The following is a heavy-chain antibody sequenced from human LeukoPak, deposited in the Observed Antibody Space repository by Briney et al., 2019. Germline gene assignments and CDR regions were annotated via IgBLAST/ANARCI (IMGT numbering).Heavy chain of an antibody. CDR2: IYYSGST. J-gene: IGHJ4*02. V-gene: IGHV4-59*01. CDR1: VGCISSYY. CDR3: ARVSAAAPYYFDY. Sequence: SETLSLTCTVSVGCISSYYWSWIRQPPGKGLEWIGYIYYSGSTNYNPSLKSRVTISVDTSKNQFSLKLSSVTAADTAVYYCARVSAAAPYYFDYWGQGTLVTVSS. D-gene: IGHD6-13*01.